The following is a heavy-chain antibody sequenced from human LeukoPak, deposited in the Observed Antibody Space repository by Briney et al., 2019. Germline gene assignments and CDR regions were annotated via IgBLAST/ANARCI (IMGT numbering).Heavy chain of an antibody. CDR3: ARTPGTTRPHYFDY. V-gene: IGHV3-30-3*01. CDR1: GFTLSSYA. D-gene: IGHD1-1*01. Sequence: PGRSLRLSCAASGFTLSSYAMHWVRQAPGKGLEWVAVISYDGSNKYYADSVKGRFTISRDNSKNTLYLQMNSLRAEDTAVYYCARTPGTTRPHYFDYWGQGTLVTVSS. J-gene: IGHJ4*02. CDR2: ISYDGSNK.